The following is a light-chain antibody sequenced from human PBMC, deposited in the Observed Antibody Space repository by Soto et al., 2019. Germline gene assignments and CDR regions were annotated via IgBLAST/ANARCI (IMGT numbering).Light chain of an antibody. Sequence: EIVLTQSPGTLSLSPGERATLSCRASQSLSSSQLAWYQQKPGQAPRLLIYGASTGATDIPARFSGSGSGTDFSLTISSLQSEDFAVYYCLQYHNWPLTFGGGTKVDI. CDR2: GAS. J-gene: IGKJ4*01. V-gene: IGKV3-15*01. CDR1: QSLSSS. CDR3: LQYHNWPLT.